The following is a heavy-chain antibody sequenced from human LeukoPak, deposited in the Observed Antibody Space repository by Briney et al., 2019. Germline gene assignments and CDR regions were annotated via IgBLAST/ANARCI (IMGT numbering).Heavy chain of an antibody. V-gene: IGHV3-30*04. D-gene: IGHD2-2*01. J-gene: IGHJ6*03. CDR3: ARGPMVVPAAIPWRYYYYMDV. CDR2: ISYDGSNK. CDR1: GFTFSSYA. Sequence: GGSLRLSCAASGFTFSSYAMHWVRQAPGKGLEWVAVISYDGSNKYYADSVKGRFTISRDNSKNTLYLQMNSLRAEDTAVYYCARGPMVVPAAIPWRYYYYMDVWGKGTTVTVSS.